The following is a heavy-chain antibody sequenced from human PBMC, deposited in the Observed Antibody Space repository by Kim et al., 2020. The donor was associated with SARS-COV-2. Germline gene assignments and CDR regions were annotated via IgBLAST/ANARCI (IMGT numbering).Heavy chain of an antibody. Sequence: GESLKISCKGSGYSFTSYWISWVRQMPGKGLEWMGRIDPSDSHTNYSPSFQGHVTISADKSISTAYLQWSSLKASDTAMYYCARTDGYNYFYYYGMDVWGQGTTVTVSS. CDR1: GYSFTSYW. V-gene: IGHV5-10-1*01. D-gene: IGHD5-12*01. J-gene: IGHJ6*02. CDR3: ARTDGYNYFYYYGMDV. CDR2: IDPSDSHT.